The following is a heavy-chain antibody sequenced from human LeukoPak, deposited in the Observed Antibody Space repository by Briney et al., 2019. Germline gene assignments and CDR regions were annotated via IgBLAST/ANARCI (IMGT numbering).Heavy chain of an antibody. CDR2: IYSNRDGWTT. V-gene: IGHV3-15*01. CDR3: TTYNSGSFHV. CDR1: GFTFSSYE. Sequence: GGSLRLSCAASGFTFSSYEMSWVRQAPGKGLEWVGRIYSNRDGWTTDYAAPVKGRFTISRDDSQNTVYLQMIGLKIEDTAVYFCTTYNSGSFHVWGQGTMVTVSS. J-gene: IGHJ3*01. D-gene: IGHD3-10*01.